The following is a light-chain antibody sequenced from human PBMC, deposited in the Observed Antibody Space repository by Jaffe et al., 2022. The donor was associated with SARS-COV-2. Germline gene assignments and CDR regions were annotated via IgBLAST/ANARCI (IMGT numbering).Light chain of an antibody. CDR2: DAS. Sequence: EIVMTQSPATLSVSPGERATLSCRASQSVSSSLAWYQQKSGQAPRLLIYDASIRATGIPARFSGSGSGTEFTLTISSLQSEDFAVYYCQHYNEWPLTFGQGTRLEIK. V-gene: IGKV3-15*01. J-gene: IGKJ5*01. CDR3: QHYNEWPLT. CDR1: QSVSSS.